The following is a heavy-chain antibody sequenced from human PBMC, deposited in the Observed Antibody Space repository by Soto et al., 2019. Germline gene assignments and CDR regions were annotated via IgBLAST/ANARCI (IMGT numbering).Heavy chain of an antibody. CDR2: ISWNSGSI. CDR1: GFTFGDYA. D-gene: IGHD3-10*01. J-gene: IGHJ4*02. V-gene: IGHV3-9*01. CDR3: AKGMGGGSGSYSFDY. Sequence: PGGSLRLSCSASGFTFGDYAMHWVRQAPGKGLEGGSGISWNSGSIGYADSVKGRFTISRDNAKNSLYLQMNSLRAEDTALYYCAKGMGGGSGSYSFDYWGQGTLVTVSS.